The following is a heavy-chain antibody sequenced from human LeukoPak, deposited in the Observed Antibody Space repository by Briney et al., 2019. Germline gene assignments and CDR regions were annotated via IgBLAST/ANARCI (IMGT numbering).Heavy chain of an antibody. D-gene: IGHD1-26*01. V-gene: IGHV3-23*01. CDR1: GFTFSSYA. CDR3: ARNPNYKGSSAIYFDY. Sequence: GGSLRLSCAASGFTFSSYAMSWVRQAPGKGLEWVSAISGSGGSTYYADSVKGRFTISRDNSKNTLYLQMNSLRAEDTAVYYCARNPNYKGSSAIYFDYWGQGTLVTVSS. CDR2: ISGSGGST. J-gene: IGHJ4*02.